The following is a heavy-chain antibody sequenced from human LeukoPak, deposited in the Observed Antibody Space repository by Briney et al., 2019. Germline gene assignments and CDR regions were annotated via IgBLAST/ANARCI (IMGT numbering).Heavy chain of an antibody. CDR2: ISGSGGST. J-gene: IGHJ3*02. V-gene: IGHV3-23*01. CDR1: GFTFSSYG. CDR3: AKATNYYDRSGYVIHDAFDI. Sequence: PGGSLRLSCAASGFTFSSYGMSWVRQAPGRGLEGVSAISGSGGSTYYADSVKGRFTISRDNSKNTLYLQMNSLRAEDTAVYYCAKATNYYDRSGYVIHDAFDIWGQGTMVTVSS. D-gene: IGHD3-22*01.